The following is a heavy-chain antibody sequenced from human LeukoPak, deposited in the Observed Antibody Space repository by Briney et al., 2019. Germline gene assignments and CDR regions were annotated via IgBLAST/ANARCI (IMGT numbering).Heavy chain of an antibody. CDR1: GFTFSSYG. CDR2: ISYDGSNK. V-gene: IGHV3-30*18. D-gene: IGHD5-18*01. Sequence: GRSLRLSCAASGFTFSSYGMHWVRQAPGKGLEWVAVISYDGSNKYYADSVKGRFTISRDNSKNTLYLQMNSLRAEDTAVYYCAKGLGTANYFDYWGQGTLVTVSS. J-gene: IGHJ4*02. CDR3: AKGLGTANYFDY.